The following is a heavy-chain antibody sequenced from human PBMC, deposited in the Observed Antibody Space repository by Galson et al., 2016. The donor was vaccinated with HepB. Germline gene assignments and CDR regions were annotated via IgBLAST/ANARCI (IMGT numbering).Heavy chain of an antibody. Sequence: SVKVSCKASGYTFIGYFMHWVRQAPGQGLEWMGWITPNSGGTNYAQKFQGRVTMTRDTSISTVYMELNRLRSDDTAVYYCARDLVSGNGAALFGLDYWGQGTLVTVSS. D-gene: IGHD1-26*01. J-gene: IGHJ4*02. CDR1: GYTFIGYF. V-gene: IGHV1-2*02. CDR2: ITPNSGGT. CDR3: ARDLVSGNGAALFGLDY.